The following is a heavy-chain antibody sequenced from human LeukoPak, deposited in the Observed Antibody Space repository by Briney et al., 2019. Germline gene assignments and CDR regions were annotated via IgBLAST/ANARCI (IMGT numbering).Heavy chain of an antibody. CDR1: GGSISSGSYY. CDR3: ASTVIRNYFDY. Sequence: PSETLSLTCTVSGGSISSGSYYWSWIRQPAGKGLEWIGRIYTSGSTNYNPSLKSRVTISVDTSKNQFSLKLSSVTAADTAAYYCASTVIRNYFDYWGQGTLVTVSS. CDR2: IYTSGST. D-gene: IGHD4-11*01. J-gene: IGHJ4*02. V-gene: IGHV4-61*02.